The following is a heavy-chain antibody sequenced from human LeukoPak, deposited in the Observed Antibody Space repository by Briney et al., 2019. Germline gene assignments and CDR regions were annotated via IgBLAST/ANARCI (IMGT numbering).Heavy chain of an antibody. V-gene: IGHV1-8*01. CDR2: MNPNSGNT. CDR1: GYTFTSYD. D-gene: IGHD5-24*01. CDR3: AREHNSRAPFDY. J-gene: IGHJ4*02. Sequence: ASVKVSCKASGYTFTSYDINWVRQATGQGLEWMGWMNPNSGNTGYAQKFQGRVTMTRNTSISTAYMELSSLRSEDTAVYYCAREHNSRAPFDYWGQGTLVTVSS.